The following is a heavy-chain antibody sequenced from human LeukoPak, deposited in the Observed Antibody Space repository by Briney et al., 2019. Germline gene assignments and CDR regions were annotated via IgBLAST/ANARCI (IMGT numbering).Heavy chain of an antibody. CDR3: ASEPYSSSSGLWYYYYGMDV. CDR2: IWYDGSNK. J-gene: IGHJ6*02. Sequence: PGGSLGLSCAASGFTFSSYGMHWVRQAPGKGLEWVAVIWYDGSNKYYADSVKGRFTISRDNSKNTLYLQMNSLRAEDTAVYYCASEPYSSSSGLWYYYYGMDVWGQGTTVTVSS. V-gene: IGHV3-33*01. CDR1: GFTFSSYG. D-gene: IGHD6-6*01.